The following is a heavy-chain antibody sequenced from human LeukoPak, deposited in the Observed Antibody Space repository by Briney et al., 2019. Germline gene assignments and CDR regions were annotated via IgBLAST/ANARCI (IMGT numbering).Heavy chain of an antibody. Sequence: GGSLRLSCAASGFTVSSNYMSWVRQAPGEGLEWVSVIYSGGSTYYADSVKGRFTISRDNSKNTLYLQMNSLRAEDTAVYYCAREGLVSPVDYWGQGTLVTVSS. J-gene: IGHJ4*02. CDR3: AREGLVSPVDY. D-gene: IGHD3/OR15-3a*01. CDR2: IYSGGST. CDR1: GFTVSSNY. V-gene: IGHV3-66*01.